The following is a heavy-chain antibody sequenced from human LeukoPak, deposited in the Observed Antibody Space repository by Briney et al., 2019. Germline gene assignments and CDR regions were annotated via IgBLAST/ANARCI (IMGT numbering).Heavy chain of an antibody. Sequence: GGSLRLSCAASGFTVSSNYMSWVRQAPGKGLEWVSVIYSGGSTYYADSVKGRFTISRDNSKNTLYLQMNSLRAEDTAVYYCARDWVVVPAAIEGLDIWGQGTMVTVSS. CDR3: ARDWVVVPAAIEGLDI. CDR1: GFTVSSNY. CDR2: IYSGGST. D-gene: IGHD2-2*01. J-gene: IGHJ3*02. V-gene: IGHV3-53*01.